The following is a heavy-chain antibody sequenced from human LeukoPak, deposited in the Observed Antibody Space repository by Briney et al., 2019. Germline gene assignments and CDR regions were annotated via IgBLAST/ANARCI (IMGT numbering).Heavy chain of an antibody. Sequence: GGSLRLSCAASGFTFRSYWMSWVRQAPGKGLEWVAHIGRDGRETKYVDSVKGRFSISRDNTKNSLYLQINSLRAEDTAVYYCARQYSGSLLFFDYWGQGILVTVSS. CDR2: IGRDGRET. CDR3: ARQYSGSLLFFDY. V-gene: IGHV3-7*01. D-gene: IGHD1-26*01. CDR1: GFTFRSYW. J-gene: IGHJ4*02.